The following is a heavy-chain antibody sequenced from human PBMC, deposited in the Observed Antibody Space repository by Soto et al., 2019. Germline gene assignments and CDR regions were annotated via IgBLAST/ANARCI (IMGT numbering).Heavy chain of an antibody. CDR2: TYYRSKWYN. Sequence: PSQTLSLTCAISGDSVSSNSAAWNWIRQSPSRGLEWLGRTYYRSKWYNDYAVSVKSRITINPDTSKNQFSLQLNSVTPEDTAVYYCARDFRDEQLVQDYYYYGMDVWGQGTTGTSP. CDR3: ARDFRDEQLVQDYYYYGMDV. D-gene: IGHD6-13*01. J-gene: IGHJ6*02. CDR1: GDSVSSNSAA. V-gene: IGHV6-1*01.